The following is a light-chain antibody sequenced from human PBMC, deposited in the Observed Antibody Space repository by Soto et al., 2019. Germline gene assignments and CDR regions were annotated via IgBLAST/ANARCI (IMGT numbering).Light chain of an antibody. Sequence: VMTQSPATLSVSPGERATLSCRASQSVSNNYLAWYQQKPGQAPRLLIYGASTRATGIPARFSGSGSGTEFNLTISSLQYEDFAVYYCQQYNNWPPWTFGQGTKVDIK. J-gene: IGKJ1*01. CDR2: GAS. CDR1: QSVSNN. V-gene: IGKV3-15*01. CDR3: QQYNNWPPWT.